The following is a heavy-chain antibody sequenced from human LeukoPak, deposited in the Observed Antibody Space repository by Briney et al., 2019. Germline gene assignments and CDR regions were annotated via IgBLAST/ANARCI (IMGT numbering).Heavy chain of an antibody. V-gene: IGHV4-38-2*01. CDR2: IFHSGNS. J-gene: IGHJ4*02. CDR1: SYSISSGSY. CDR3: ARVTYVDDMLYQYFDY. D-gene: IGHD4-17*01. Sequence: SETLSLTCAVSSYSISSGSYWGWIRQSPGKGLEWVGSIFHSGNSYYNPSLKSRLTMSVDTSKNQFSLKLTTVTAADTALYYCARVTYVDDMLYQYFDYWGQGILVTVSS.